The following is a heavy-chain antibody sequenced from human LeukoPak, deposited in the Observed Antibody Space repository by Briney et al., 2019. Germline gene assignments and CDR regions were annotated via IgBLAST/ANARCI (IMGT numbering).Heavy chain of an antibody. CDR3: AIIEVGFGGDVDY. Sequence: ASVKVSCKASGYTFTGYYMHWVRQAPGQGLEWMGWMNPNSGNTGYAQKFQGRVTITRNTSISTAYMELSSLRSEDTAVYYCAIIEVGFGGDVDYWGQGTLVTVSS. D-gene: IGHD3-16*01. CDR1: GYTFTGYY. V-gene: IGHV1-8*03. J-gene: IGHJ4*02. CDR2: MNPNSGNT.